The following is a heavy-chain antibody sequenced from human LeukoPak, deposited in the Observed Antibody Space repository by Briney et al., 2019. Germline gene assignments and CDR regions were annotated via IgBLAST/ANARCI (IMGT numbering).Heavy chain of an antibody. Sequence: ASVKVSCKESGYTFTSYAMNWVRQAPGQGLEWMGWINTNTGNPTDAQGFPGRFVFSLDTSVSTAYLQISSLKAEDTAVYYCAREIRRAFDIWGQGTMVTVSS. CDR3: AREIRRAFDI. CDR1: GYTFTSYA. J-gene: IGHJ3*02. D-gene: IGHD4-17*01. V-gene: IGHV7-4-1*02. CDR2: INTNTGNP.